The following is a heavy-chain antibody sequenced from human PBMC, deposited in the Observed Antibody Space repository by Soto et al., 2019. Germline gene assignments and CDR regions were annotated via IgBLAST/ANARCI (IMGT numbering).Heavy chain of an antibody. Sequence: ASVKVSCKASGYTFTSYGISWVRQAHGQGLEWMGWISAYNGNTNYAQKLQGRVTMTTDTSTSTAYMELRSLRSDDTAVYYCARGAVVVAATTKGYYYYYMDVWGKGTTVTVSS. CDR1: GYTFTSYG. J-gene: IGHJ6*03. V-gene: IGHV1-18*01. D-gene: IGHD2-15*01. CDR3: ARGAVVVAATTKGYYYYYMDV. CDR2: ISAYNGNT.